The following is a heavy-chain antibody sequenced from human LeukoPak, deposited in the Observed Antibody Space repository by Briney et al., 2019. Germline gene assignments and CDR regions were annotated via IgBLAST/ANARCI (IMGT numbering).Heavy chain of an antibody. J-gene: IGHJ4*02. Sequence: PGGSLRLSCAASGFTFRNYWMGWVRQAPGKGLEWLAVISFDAKHKYYGDSVKGRFTISRDNSNNTLYLQMSGLTSEDTALHYCARGRVVPATRLDYWGRGTLVTVSS. CDR2: ISFDAKHK. V-gene: IGHV3-30*03. D-gene: IGHD2-15*01. CDR1: GFTFRNYW. CDR3: ARGRVVPATRLDY.